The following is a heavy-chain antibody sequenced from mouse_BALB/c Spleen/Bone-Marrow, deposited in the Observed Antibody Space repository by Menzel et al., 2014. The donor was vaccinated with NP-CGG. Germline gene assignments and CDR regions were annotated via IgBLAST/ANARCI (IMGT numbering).Heavy chain of an antibody. CDR2: INPDSSTI. D-gene: IGHD1-1*01. J-gene: IGHJ3*01. CDR1: GFDFXRYW. CDR3: ARLSYYGRFAY. Sequence: EVKVIESGGGLVQPGGSLKLSCAASGFDFXRYWMSWVRQAPGKGLEWIGEINPDSSTINYTPSLKDKFIISRDNAKNXLYLQMSKVRSEDTALYYCARLSYYGRFAYWGQGTLVTVSA. V-gene: IGHV4-1*02.